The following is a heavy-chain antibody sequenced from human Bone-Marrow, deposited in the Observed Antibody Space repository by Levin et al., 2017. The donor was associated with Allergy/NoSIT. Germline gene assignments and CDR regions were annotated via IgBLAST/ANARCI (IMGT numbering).Heavy chain of an antibody. V-gene: IGHV6-1*01. J-gene: IGHJ4*02. D-gene: IGHD6-19*01. CDR1: GDRVSSNTAA. CDR2: TYYRSKWYN. CDR3: ARDASFSRGWFADFDF. Sequence: RSQTLSLTCAISGDRVSSNTAAWNWIRQSPSRGLEFLGRTYYRSKWYNDYAVSVQSRITITPDTSKNQFSLQLNSVTPEDTAVYFCARDASFSRGWFADFDFWGQGIQVTVSS.